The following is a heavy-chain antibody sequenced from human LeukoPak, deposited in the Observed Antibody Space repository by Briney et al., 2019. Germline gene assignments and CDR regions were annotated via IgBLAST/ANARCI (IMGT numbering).Heavy chain of an antibody. D-gene: IGHD2-15*01. CDR2: INHSGST. Sequence: SEPLSLTCAVYGGSFSGYYWSWIRQPPGKGLEWIGEINHSGSTNYNPSLKSRVTISVDTSKNQFSLRLSSVTAADTAVYYCASYCSGGSCYWSYFDYWGQGTLVTVFS. CDR3: ASYCSGGSCYWSYFDY. V-gene: IGHV4-34*01. J-gene: IGHJ4*02. CDR1: GGSFSGYY.